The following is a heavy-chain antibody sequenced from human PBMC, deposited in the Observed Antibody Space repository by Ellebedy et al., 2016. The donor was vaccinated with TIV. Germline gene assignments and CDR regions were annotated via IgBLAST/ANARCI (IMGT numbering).Heavy chain of an antibody. Sequence: GESLKISXAASGFTFSNYAMSWARQAPGKGLEWVSAITGIGTSTYYADSVKGRFTISRDNSKNTLSPQMNSLRADDTAIYYCAKPMGPGGRFDAFDIWGQGTLVTVSS. J-gene: IGHJ3*02. CDR2: ITGIGTST. CDR3: AKPMGPGGRFDAFDI. D-gene: IGHD3-16*01. V-gene: IGHV3-23*01. CDR1: GFTFSNYA.